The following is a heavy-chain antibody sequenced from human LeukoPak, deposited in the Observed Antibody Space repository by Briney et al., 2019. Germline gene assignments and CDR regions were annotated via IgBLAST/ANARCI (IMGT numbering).Heavy chain of an antibody. CDR2: IYYSGST. D-gene: IGHD3-22*01. CDR3: ARQDSSAYPADY. V-gene: IGHV4-59*08. CDR1: GGSISSYY. Sequence: PPETLSLTCNVSGGSISSYYWSWIRQPPGKGLEWIGYIYYSGSTNYNPSLESRVTISVDTSKNYFSLKLNSVTAADTAVYYCARQDSSAYPADYWGQGTLVTVSS. J-gene: IGHJ4*02.